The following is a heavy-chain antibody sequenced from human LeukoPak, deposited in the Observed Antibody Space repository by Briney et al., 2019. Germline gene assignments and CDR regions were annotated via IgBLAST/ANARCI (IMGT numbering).Heavy chain of an antibody. CDR2: IYYSGST. CDR3: ARYYDDSSGYYYGEYFQH. J-gene: IGHJ1*01. V-gene: IGHV4-59*01. CDR1: GGSISSYY. Sequence: SETLSLTCTVSGGSISSYYWSWIRPPPGKGLEWIGYIYYSGSTNYNPSLKSRVTISVDTSKNQFSLKLSSVTAADTAVYYCARYYDDSSGYYYGEYFQHWGQGTLVTVSS. D-gene: IGHD3-22*01.